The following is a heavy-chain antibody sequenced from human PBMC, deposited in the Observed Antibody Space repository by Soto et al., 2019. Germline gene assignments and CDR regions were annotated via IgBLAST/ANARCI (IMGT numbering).Heavy chain of an antibody. J-gene: IGHJ6*02. D-gene: IGHD4-17*01. V-gene: IGHV1-18*01. Sequence: QVQLVQSGAEVKKPGASVKVSCKASGYTFTSYGISSVRQAPGQGLEWMGWISAYNGNTNYAQNLQGRVTMTTDTSTSTAYMELRSLRSDDTAVYYCARDASLPYGDYAPYYYYGMDVWGQGTTVTVSS. CDR2: ISAYNGNT. CDR1: GYTFTSYG. CDR3: ARDASLPYGDYAPYYYYGMDV.